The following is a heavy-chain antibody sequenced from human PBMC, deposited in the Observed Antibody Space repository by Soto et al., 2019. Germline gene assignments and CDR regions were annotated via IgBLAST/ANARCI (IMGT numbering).Heavy chain of an antibody. CDR1: GFTVSTKY. J-gene: IGHJ4*02. CDR2: IYSGGST. CDR3: ARAPWAADY. D-gene: IGHD3-16*01. Sequence: EVQLVESGGGLVQPGGSLRLSCAASGFTVSTKYMSCVRQAPGKGLEWVSVIYSGGSTFYADSVRGRFTISRDNSKNTVNLQMNGLRAEDPAVYYCARAPWAADYWGQGTLVTVSS. V-gene: IGHV3-66*01.